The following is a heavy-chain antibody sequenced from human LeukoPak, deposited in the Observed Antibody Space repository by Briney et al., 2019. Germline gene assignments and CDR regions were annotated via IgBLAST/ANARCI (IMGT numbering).Heavy chain of an antibody. Sequence: SETLSLTCAVSGGSISSGGYSWSWIRQPPGKGLEWIGYIYHSGSTNYNPSLKSRVTISVDTSKNQFSLKLSSVTAADTAVYYCARGRPHSSSWYIFYYYFDYWGQGTLVTVSS. CDR2: IYHSGST. D-gene: IGHD6-13*01. V-gene: IGHV4-30-2*01. J-gene: IGHJ4*02. CDR1: GGSISSGGYS. CDR3: ARGRPHSSSWYIFYYYFDY.